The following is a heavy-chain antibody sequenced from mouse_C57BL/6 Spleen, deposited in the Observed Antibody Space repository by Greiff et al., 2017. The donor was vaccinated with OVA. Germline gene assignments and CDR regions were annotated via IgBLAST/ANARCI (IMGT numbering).Heavy chain of an antibody. V-gene: IGHV3-1*01. CDR3: ARDNYGSFAY. J-gene: IGHJ3*01. Sequence: EVKLVESGPGMVKPSQSLSLTCTVTGYSITSGYDWHWIRHFPGNKLEWMGYISYSGSTNYNPSLKSRISITHDTSKNHFFLKLNAVTTEDTATYYCARDNYGSFAYWGQGTLVTVSA. CDR1: GYSITSGYD. CDR2: ISYSGST. D-gene: IGHD1-1*01.